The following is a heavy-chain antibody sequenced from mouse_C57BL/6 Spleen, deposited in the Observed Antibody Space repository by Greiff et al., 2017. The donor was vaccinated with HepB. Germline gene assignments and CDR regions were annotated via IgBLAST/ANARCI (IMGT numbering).Heavy chain of an antibody. D-gene: IGHD1-2*01. CDR1: GYTFTSYW. Sequence: VQLQQPGTELVKPGASVKLSCKTSGYTFTSYWMHWVKQRPGQGLEWIGNINPSNGGTNYNEKFKSKATLTVDKSSSTAYMQLISLTSEDSSVYYCASHYYVRTSYFDVWSTVTTATVS. V-gene: IGHV1-53*01. CDR3: ASHYYVRTSYFDV. CDR2: INPSNGGT. J-gene: IGHJ1*03.